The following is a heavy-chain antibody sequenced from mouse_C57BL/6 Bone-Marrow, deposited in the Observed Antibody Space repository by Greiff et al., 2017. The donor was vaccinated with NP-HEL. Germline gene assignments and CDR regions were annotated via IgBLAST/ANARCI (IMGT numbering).Heavy chain of an antibody. CDR3: ARYGSSPDWYFDV. D-gene: IGHD1-1*01. Sequence: EVQLVESEGGLVQPGSSMKLSCTASGFTFSDYYMAWVRQVPEKGLEWVANINYDGSSTYYLDSLKSRFIISRDNAKNILYLQMSSLKSEDTATYYCARYGSSPDWYFDVWGTGTTVTVSS. V-gene: IGHV5-16*01. CDR1: GFTFSDYY. J-gene: IGHJ1*03. CDR2: INYDGSST.